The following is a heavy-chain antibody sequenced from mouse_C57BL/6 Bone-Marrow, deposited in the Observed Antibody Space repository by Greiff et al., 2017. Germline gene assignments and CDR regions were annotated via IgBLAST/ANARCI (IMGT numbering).Heavy chain of an antibody. CDR1: GYSITSGYY. D-gene: IGHD2-4*01. Sequence: DVKLVESGPGLVKPSQSLSLTCSVTGYSITSGYYWNWIRQFPGNKLEWMGYISYDGSNNYNPSLKNRISITRDTSKNQFFLKLNSVTTEDTATYYCASYDYDVFAYWGQGTLVTVSA. CDR3: ASYDYDVFAY. J-gene: IGHJ3*01. CDR2: ISYDGSN. V-gene: IGHV3-6*01.